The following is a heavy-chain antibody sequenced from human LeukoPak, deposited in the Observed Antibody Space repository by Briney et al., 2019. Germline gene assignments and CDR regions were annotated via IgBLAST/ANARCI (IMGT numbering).Heavy chain of an antibody. D-gene: IGHD3-22*01. V-gene: IGHV4-59*01. J-gene: IGHJ5*02. CDR3: ARVGYYYDSSGYYDWFDP. Sequence: SETLSLTCTVSGGSISSYYWSWIRQPPGKGLEWIGYIYYSGSTNYNPSLKSRVTISVDTSKNQFSLKLSSVTAADTAVYYCARVGYYYDSSGYYDWFDPWGQGTLVTVSP. CDR1: GGSISSYY. CDR2: IYYSGST.